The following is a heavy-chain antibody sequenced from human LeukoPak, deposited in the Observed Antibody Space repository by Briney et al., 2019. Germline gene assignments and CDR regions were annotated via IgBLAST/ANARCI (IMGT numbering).Heavy chain of an antibody. V-gene: IGHV4-39*01. CDR1: GGSISSSTYY. J-gene: IGHJ3*02. CDR3: AKAYNWNYRAFDI. CDR2: IYYSGST. D-gene: IGHD1-7*01. Sequence: SETLSLTCTVSGGSISSSTYYWGWIRQPPGKGLEWIGSIYYSGSTYYNPSLKSRVTISVDTSKNQFSLKLSSVTAADTAVYYCAKAYNWNYRAFDIWGQGTMVTVSS.